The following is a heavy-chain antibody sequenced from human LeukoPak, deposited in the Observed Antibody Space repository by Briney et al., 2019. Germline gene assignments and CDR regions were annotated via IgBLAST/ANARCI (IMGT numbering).Heavy chain of an antibody. CDR2: ISAYNGNT. CDR1: GYTFTSYG. J-gene: IGHJ4*02. CDR3: ARVEGYYDSSGYYSVY. D-gene: IGHD3-22*01. V-gene: IGHV1-18*01. Sequence: GASVKVSCKASGYTFTSYGISWVRQAPGQGLEWMGWISAYNGNTNYAQKLQGRVTMTTDTSTSTAYMELRSLRSDDTAVYYCARVEGYYDSSGYYSVYWGQGTLVTVSS.